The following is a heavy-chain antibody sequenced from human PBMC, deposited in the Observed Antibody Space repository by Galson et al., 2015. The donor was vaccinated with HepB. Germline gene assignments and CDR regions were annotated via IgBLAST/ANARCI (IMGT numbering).Heavy chain of an antibody. D-gene: IGHD3-10*01. CDR3: AVQGSGSYYTPDYYYYGMDV. Sequence: SVKVSCKASGYTFTSYAMHWVRQAPGQRLEWMGWINAGNGNTKYSQKFQGRVTTTRDTSASTAYMELSSLRSEDTAVYYCAVQGSGSYYTPDYYYYGMDVWGQGTTVTVSS. CDR2: INAGNGNT. J-gene: IGHJ6*02. CDR1: GYTFTSYA. V-gene: IGHV1-3*01.